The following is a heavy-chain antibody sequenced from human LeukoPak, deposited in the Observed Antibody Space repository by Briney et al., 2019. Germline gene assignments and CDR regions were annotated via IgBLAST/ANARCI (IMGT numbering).Heavy chain of an antibody. CDR2: ISYDGSNK. CDR3: AKGFLAAAGTFDY. D-gene: IGHD6-13*01. J-gene: IGHJ4*02. Sequence: GGSLRLSCAASGFTFSSYGMHWVHQAPGKGLEWVAVISYDGSNKYYADSVKGRFTISRDNSKNTLYLQMNSLRAEDTAVYYCAKGFLAAAGTFDYWGQGTLVTVSS. V-gene: IGHV3-30*18. CDR1: GFTFSSYG.